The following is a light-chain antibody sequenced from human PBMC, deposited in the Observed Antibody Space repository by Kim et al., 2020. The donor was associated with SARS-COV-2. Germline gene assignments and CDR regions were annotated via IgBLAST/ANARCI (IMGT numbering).Light chain of an antibody. CDR2: GAS. V-gene: IGKV3-15*01. CDR1: QSVSSN. J-gene: IGKJ2*01. Sequence: EIVMTQSPATLSVSPGERATLSCRASQSVSSNLAWYQQKPGQAPRLLIYGASTRATGIPARFSGSGSGTEFTLTISSLQSEDFAVYYCQQYNNWRYTVGEGTKLRS. CDR3: QQYNNWRYT.